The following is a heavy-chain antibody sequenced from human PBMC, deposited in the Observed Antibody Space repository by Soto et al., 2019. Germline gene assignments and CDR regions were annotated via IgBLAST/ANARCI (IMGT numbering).Heavy chain of an antibody. CDR3: ARDNDYVWGSYRYFAY. CDR1: GFTFSSYS. V-gene: IGHV3-21*01. CDR2: ISSSSSYI. Sequence: GGSLRLSCAASGFTFSSYSMNWVRQAPGKGLEWVSSISSSSSYIYYADSVKGRFTISRDNAKNSLYLQMNSLRAEDTAVYYCARDNDYVWGSYRYFAYWGQGTLVTVSS. J-gene: IGHJ4*02. D-gene: IGHD3-16*02.